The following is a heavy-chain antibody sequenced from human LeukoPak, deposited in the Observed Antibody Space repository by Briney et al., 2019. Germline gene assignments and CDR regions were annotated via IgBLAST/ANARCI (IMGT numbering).Heavy chain of an antibody. Sequence: GGSLRLSCAASGFTVSSNYMSWVRQAPGKGLEWVSVIYSGGSTYYADSVKGRFTISRDNSKNTLYLQMNSLRAEDTAVYYCAKAGVGYCSGGSCRTPSFDYWGQGTLVTVSS. CDR1: GFTVSSNY. CDR3: AKAGVGYCSGGSCRTPSFDY. V-gene: IGHV3-53*01. D-gene: IGHD2-15*01. CDR2: IYSGGST. J-gene: IGHJ4*02.